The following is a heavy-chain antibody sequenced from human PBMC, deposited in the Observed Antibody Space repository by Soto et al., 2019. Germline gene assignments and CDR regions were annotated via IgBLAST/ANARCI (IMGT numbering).Heavy chain of an antibody. D-gene: IGHD3-9*01. CDR1: GYSFTTYW. Sequence: ESLKISCKSYGYSFTTYWIAWVRQMPGKGLEWMGSIHPGESDTRYSPSFQGQVTISADRSITTAYLQWSSLKASDTAMYYCARHEATYDNFYGMDGWGQGTTVTGSS. CDR2: IHPGESDT. J-gene: IGHJ6*02. CDR3: ARHEATYDNFYGMDG. V-gene: IGHV5-51*01.